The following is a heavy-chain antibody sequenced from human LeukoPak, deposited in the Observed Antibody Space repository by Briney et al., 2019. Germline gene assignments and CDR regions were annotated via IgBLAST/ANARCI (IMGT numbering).Heavy chain of an antibody. J-gene: IGHJ4*02. Sequence: PGGSLRLSCAASGFIFSSYWMYWVRQAPGKGLVWVSCINSAGSSTSYADSVEGRFTISRDNAKNTLYLQMNSLRAEDTAVYYCARGGPRGDFDYWGQGTLVSVSS. CDR3: ARGGPRGDFDY. CDR1: GFIFSSYW. CDR2: INSAGSST. V-gene: IGHV3-74*01. D-gene: IGHD1-26*01.